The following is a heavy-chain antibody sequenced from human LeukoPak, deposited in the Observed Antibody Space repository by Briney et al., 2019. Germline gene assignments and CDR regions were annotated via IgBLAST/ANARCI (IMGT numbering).Heavy chain of an antibody. V-gene: IGHV4-31*03. J-gene: IGHJ4*02. CDR1: GDSLSSGGYY. D-gene: IGHD6-13*01. CDR2: IDNNENT. CDR3: ARRETGAYSSSWYFDY. Sequence: SETLSLTCTVSGDSLSSGGYYWSWIRQHPGRGLEWIGYIDNNENTYYNPTLKSRLTISVDTSKNQFSLKLSSVTAADTAVYYCARRETGAYSSSWYFDYWGQGTLVTVSS.